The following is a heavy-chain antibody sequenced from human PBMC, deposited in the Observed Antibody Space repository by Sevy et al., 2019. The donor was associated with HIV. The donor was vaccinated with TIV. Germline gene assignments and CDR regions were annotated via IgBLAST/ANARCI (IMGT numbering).Heavy chain of an antibody. CDR3: ARDPTFSSDTRGYYPFDS. D-gene: IGHD3-22*01. J-gene: IGHJ4*02. CDR1: GFIFSNYA. Sequence: GGSLRLSCAASGFIFSNYAIHWVRRAPGKGLEWVAVISYDGSNKHYAASVKGRFTISRDNSRNTLFLQMNILRLDDTAVYYCARDPTFSSDTRGYYPFDSWGQGTLVTVSS. V-gene: IGHV3-30*04. CDR2: ISYDGSNK.